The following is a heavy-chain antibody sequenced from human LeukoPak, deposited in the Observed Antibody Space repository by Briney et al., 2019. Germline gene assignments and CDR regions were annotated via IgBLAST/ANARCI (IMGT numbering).Heavy chain of an antibody. CDR1: GGTFSSYA. Sequence: SVKVSCKASGGTFSSYAISWVRQAPGQGLEWMGRIIPILGIANYAQKFQGRVTITADKSTSAAYMELSSLRSEDTAVYYCARYRRDGYNFPFDYWGQGTLVTVSS. V-gene: IGHV1-69*04. D-gene: IGHD5-12*01. CDR3: ARYRRDGYNFPFDY. CDR2: IIPILGIA. J-gene: IGHJ4*02.